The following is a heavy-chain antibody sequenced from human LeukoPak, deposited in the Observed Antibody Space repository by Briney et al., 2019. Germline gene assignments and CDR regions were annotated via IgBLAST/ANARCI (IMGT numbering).Heavy chain of an antibody. D-gene: IGHD1-26*01. J-gene: IGHJ1*01. CDR1: GFTFDDYA. CDR2: ISWNSGSI. V-gene: IGHV3-9*01. Sequence: PGRSLRLSCAASGFTFDDYAMHWVRQAPGKGLEWVSGISWNSGSIGYADSVKGRFTISRDNSKNTLYLQMNSLRAEDTAVYYCATTYSGSQNWDQGTLVTVSS. CDR3: ATTYSGSQN.